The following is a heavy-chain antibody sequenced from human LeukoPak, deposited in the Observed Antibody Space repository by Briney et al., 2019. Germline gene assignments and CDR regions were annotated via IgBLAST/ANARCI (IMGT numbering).Heavy chain of an antibody. V-gene: IGHV4-61*02. Sequence: SETLSLTCTVSGGSISSGSYYWSWIRQPAGKGLEWIGRIYTSGSTNYNPSLKSRVTISLDTSKNHFSLKLSSVTAADTAVYYCARDPYSNSWLTWFDPWGQGTLVTVSS. J-gene: IGHJ5*02. CDR3: ARDPYSNSWLTWFDP. CDR2: IYTSGST. CDR1: GGSISSGSYY. D-gene: IGHD6-13*01.